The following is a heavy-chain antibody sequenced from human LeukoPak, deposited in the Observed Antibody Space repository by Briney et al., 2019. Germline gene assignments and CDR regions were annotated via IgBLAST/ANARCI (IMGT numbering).Heavy chain of an antibody. CDR3: ARDNSGWSVDY. CDR1: GYTFSSYY. D-gene: IGHD6-19*01. Sequence: GASVKVSCKASGYTFSSYYMHWVRQAPGQGLEWMGIIRPSGDYTRYAQKLQGGVSMTLDTSTSTVYMELNSLESEDTAMYYCARDNSGWSVDYWGQGTLVTVTS. J-gene: IGHJ4*02. V-gene: IGHV1-46*04. CDR2: IRPSGDYT.